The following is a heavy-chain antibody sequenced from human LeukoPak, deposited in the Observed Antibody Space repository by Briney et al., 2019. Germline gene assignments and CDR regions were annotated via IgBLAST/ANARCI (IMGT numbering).Heavy chain of an antibody. CDR3: ARDGRYYDSSVYYGTKDY. CDR2: INPNSGGT. D-gene: IGHD3-22*01. Sequence: ASVKVSCKASGYTFTGYYMHWVRQAPGQGLEWMGWINPNSGGTNYAQKFQGRVTMTRDTSISTAYMELSRLRSDDTAVYYCARDGRYYDSSVYYGTKDYWGKEPRAPVPS. V-gene: IGHV1-2*02. CDR1: GYTFTGYY. J-gene: IGHJ4*02.